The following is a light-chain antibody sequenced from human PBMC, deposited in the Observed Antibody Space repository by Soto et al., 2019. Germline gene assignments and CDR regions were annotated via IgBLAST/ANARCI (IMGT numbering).Light chain of an antibody. CDR2: DVS. Sequence: DIQMTQSPSSLSASVGDRVTISCRASQTISTYLHWYQHKPGRAPRLLISDVSTLQSGVPARFRGSGSETEFTLTITSLQPYDFATYYCQHGYRIHALTFGGGTKVELK. CDR3: QHGYRIHALT. J-gene: IGKJ4*01. V-gene: IGKV1-39*01. CDR1: QTISTY.